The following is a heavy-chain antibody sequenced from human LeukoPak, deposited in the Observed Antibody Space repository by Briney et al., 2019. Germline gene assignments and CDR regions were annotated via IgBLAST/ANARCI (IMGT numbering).Heavy chain of an antibody. CDR2: IYYSGST. V-gene: IGHV4-59*01. J-gene: IGHJ4*02. D-gene: IGHD3-9*01. Sequence: PSETLSLTCTVSGGSISSYYWSWIRQPPGKGLEWIGYIYYSGSTNYNPSLKSRVPISVDTSKNQFSLKLSSVTAADTAVYYCARGYYDILTGYYPFDYWGQGTLVTVSS. CDR3: ARGYYDILTGYYPFDY. CDR1: GGSISSYY.